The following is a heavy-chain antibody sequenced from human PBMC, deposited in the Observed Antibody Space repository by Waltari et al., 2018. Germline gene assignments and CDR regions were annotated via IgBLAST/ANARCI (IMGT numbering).Heavy chain of an antibody. V-gene: IGHV4-38-2*02. Sequence: QVQLQESGPGLVKPSETLSLTCSVSGYSISSGYYWGWIRQPPGKGLQWIGSIYHSGNTHHTPSLKSRVTISVDPSENQFSLRLSSVTAADTAVYYCARAPMTGAATGAFDYWGQGTLVTVSS. CDR3: ARAPMTGAATGAFDY. J-gene: IGHJ4*02. D-gene: IGHD6-13*01. CDR2: IYHSGNT. CDR1: GYSISSGYY.